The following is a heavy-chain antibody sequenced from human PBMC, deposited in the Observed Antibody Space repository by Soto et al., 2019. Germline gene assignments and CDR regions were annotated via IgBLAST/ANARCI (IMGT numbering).Heavy chain of an antibody. V-gene: IGHV3-9*01. Sequence: GGSLRLSCAASGFTFDDYAMHWVRQAPGKGLEWVSGISWNSGSIGYADSVRGRFSISRDNAKNSLYLQMNSLRAEDTALYYCAKDYCSGGSCYGANWFDPWGQGTLVTVSS. CDR2: ISWNSGSI. J-gene: IGHJ5*02. CDR3: AKDYCSGGSCYGANWFDP. CDR1: GFTFDDYA. D-gene: IGHD2-15*01.